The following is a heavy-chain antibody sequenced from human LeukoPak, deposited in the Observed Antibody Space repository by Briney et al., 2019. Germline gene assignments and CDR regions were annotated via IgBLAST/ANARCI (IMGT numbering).Heavy chain of an antibody. D-gene: IGHD6-19*01. J-gene: IGHJ4*02. CDR3: ARDPLYSSGWSLDY. V-gene: IGHV3-30*03. Sequence: GRSLRLSCATSGFTLSNYVMHWVRQAPGKGLEWVAVISYDGSNEYYADSVKGRFTISRDNSKNTLYLQMNSLRAEDTAVYYCARDPLYSSGWSLDYWGQGTLVTVSS. CDR1: GFTLSNYV. CDR2: ISYDGSNE.